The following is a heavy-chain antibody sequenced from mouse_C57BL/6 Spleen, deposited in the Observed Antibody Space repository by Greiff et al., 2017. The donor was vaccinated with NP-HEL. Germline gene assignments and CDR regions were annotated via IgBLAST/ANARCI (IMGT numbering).Heavy chain of an antibody. Sequence: EVMLVESGGGLVKPGGSLKLSCAASGFTFSDYGMHWVRQAPEKGLEWVAYISSGSSTIYYADTVKGRFTISRDNAKNTLFLQMTSLRSEDTAMYYCARRRGSYYAMDYWGQGTSVTVSS. V-gene: IGHV5-17*01. D-gene: IGHD6-1*01. CDR1: GFTFSDYG. CDR2: ISSGSSTI. CDR3: ARRRGSYYAMDY. J-gene: IGHJ4*01.